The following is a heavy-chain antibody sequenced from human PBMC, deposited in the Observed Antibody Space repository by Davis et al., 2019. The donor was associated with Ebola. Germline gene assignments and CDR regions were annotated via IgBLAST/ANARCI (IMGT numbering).Heavy chain of an antibody. Sequence: GESLKISCAASGFTFSSYAMSWVRQAPGKGLEWVSAISGSGGSTYYADSVKGRFTISRDNSKNTLYLQMNSLRAEDTAIYYCAKDKNYDFWSGYPHDAFDIWGQGTMVGVSS. D-gene: IGHD3-3*01. J-gene: IGHJ3*02. CDR2: ISGSGGST. CDR3: AKDKNYDFWSGYPHDAFDI. CDR1: GFTFSSYA. V-gene: IGHV3-23*01.